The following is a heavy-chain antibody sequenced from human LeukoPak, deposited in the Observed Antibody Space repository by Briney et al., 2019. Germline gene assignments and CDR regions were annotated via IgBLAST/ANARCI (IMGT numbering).Heavy chain of an antibody. V-gene: IGHV4-34*01. Sequence: PSETLSLTCAVYGGSFSGYYWSWIRQPPGKGLEWIGEINYSGSTNYNPSLKSRVTISVDTSKNQFSLKLSSVTAADTAVYYCARVNRYCTNGVCYTNAFDIWGQGTMVTVSS. CDR3: ARVNRYCTNGVCYTNAFDI. J-gene: IGHJ3*02. CDR2: INYSGST. D-gene: IGHD2-8*01. CDR1: GGSFSGYY.